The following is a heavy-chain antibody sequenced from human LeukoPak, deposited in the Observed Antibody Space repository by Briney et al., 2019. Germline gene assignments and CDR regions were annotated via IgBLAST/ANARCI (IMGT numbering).Heavy chain of an antibody. CDR3: ARRATITKAPPDL. V-gene: IGHV1-24*01. Sequence: ASVKVSCKLSGYTLTELSMHWVRQAPGKGLEWMGGFDPEHNETIYTQKFQGRVTMTEDTSTDTAYMELSSLRSEDTAIYYCARRATITKAPPDLWGQGTLVTVSS. CDR2: FDPEHNET. D-gene: IGHD5-12*01. J-gene: IGHJ5*02. CDR1: GYTLTELS.